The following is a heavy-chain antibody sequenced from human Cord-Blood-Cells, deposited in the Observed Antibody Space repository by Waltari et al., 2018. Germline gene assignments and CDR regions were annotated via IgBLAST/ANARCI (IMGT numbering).Heavy chain of an antibody. V-gene: IGHV3-30*02. CDR3: AKAGSSSYFDY. J-gene: IGHJ4*02. Sequence: QVQLVESGGGVVQTGGSLRLSCAASGFTFSSYGMHWVRQAPGKGLEWVAFIRYDGSKKYYADSVKGHFTISRDNSKNTLYLQMSSRGAEDTAVYYCAKAGSSSYFDYWGQGTLVTVSS. CDR1: GFTFSSYG. CDR2: IRYDGSKK. D-gene: IGHD6-6*01.